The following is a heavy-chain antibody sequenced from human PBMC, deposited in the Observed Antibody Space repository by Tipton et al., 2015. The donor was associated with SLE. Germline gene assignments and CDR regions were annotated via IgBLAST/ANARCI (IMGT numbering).Heavy chain of an antibody. CDR2: ISSSSSTI. D-gene: IGHD3-3*01. V-gene: IGHV3-48*01. Sequence: SLRLSCAASGFTFSSYSMNWVRQAPGKGLEWVSYISSSSSTIYYADSVKGRFTISRDNAKNSLYLQMNSLRAEDTAVYYCARDGDFWSGYSLLWDYWGQGTLVTVSS. CDR1: GFTFSSYS. CDR3: ARDGDFWSGYSLLWDY. J-gene: IGHJ4*02.